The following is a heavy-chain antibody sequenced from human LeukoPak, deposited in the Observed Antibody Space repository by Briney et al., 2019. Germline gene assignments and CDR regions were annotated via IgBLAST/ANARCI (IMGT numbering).Heavy chain of an antibody. CDR3: ARTKTQRFLEWLFGY. CDR1: GFTFGSYA. V-gene: IGHV3-30*01. Sequence: PGRSLRLSCAASGFTFGSYAMHWVRQAPGKGLEWVAVISYDGSNKYYADSVKGRFTISRDNSKNTLYLQMNSLRAEDTAVYYCARTKTQRFLEWLFGYWGQGTLVTVSS. CDR2: ISYDGSNK. J-gene: IGHJ4*02. D-gene: IGHD3-3*01.